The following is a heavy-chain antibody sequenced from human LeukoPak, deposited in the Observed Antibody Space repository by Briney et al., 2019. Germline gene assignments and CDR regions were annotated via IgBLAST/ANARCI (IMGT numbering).Heavy chain of an antibody. D-gene: IGHD3-3*01. Sequence: GSLRLSCEASGSTFSNFWMHWVRQAPGQGLMWVSHIDPDGSTTVYADSVKGRFTISRDNAKNTLYLQMNSLRAEDTAVYYCATPWSYWGQGTLVTVSS. CDR1: GSTFSNFW. CDR3: ATPWSY. CDR2: IDPDGSTT. J-gene: IGHJ4*02. V-gene: IGHV3-74*01.